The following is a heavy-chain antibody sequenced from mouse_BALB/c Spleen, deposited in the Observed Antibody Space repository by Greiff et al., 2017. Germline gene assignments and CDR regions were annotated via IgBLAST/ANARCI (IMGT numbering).Heavy chain of an antibody. CDR1: GYTFTSYW. CDR3: ASYRYDRAWFAY. CDR2: INPSTGYT. J-gene: IGHJ3*01. Sequence: VKLQESGAELAKPGASVKMSCKASGYTFTSYWMHWVKQRPGQGLEWIGYINPSTGYTEYNQKFKDKATLTPDKSSNTAYLQLSSLTSEDTAVYYCASYRYDRAWFAYWGQGTLVTVSA. D-gene: IGHD2-14*01. V-gene: IGHV1-7*01.